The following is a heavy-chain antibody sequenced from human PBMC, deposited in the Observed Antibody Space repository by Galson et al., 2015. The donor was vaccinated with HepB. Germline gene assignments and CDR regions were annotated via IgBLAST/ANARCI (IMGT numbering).Heavy chain of an antibody. Sequence: TLSLTCTVPGGSISSGDYYWSWIRQPPGKGLEWIGYIYYSGSTYYNPSLKSRVTISVDTSKNQFSLKLSSVTAADTAVYYCARGGMTTVTIGGAFDIWGQGTMVTVSS. V-gene: IGHV4-30-4*01. CDR2: IYYSGST. CDR3: ARGGMTTVTIGGAFDI. J-gene: IGHJ3*02. CDR1: GGSISSGDYY. D-gene: IGHD4-17*01.